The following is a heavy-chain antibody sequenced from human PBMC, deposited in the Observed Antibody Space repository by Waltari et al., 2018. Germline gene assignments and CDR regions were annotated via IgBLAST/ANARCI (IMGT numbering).Heavy chain of an antibody. CDR2: IYHSGST. D-gene: IGHD2-2*01. CDR3: ARHLSPAARLGFDP. V-gene: IGHV4-38-2*01. CDR1: DYSISSGYY. J-gene: IGHJ5*02. Sequence: QVQLQESSTGLVKPSETLSLTCAISDYSISSGYYWGWLRQPPGKGLEWIGSIYHSGSTYYNPSLKSRVTISVDTSKNQFSLKLSSVTAADTAVYYCARHLSPAARLGFDPWGQGTLVTVSS.